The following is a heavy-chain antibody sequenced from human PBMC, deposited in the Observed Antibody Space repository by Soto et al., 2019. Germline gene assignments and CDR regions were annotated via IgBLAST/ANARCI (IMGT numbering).Heavy chain of an antibody. CDR2: LVVGSGNT. CDR3: AAVPVLRFLQWLPAYFDY. CDR1: GFMFTSSA. D-gene: IGHD3-3*01. Sequence: SVKVSCKTSGFMFTSSAVQWVRQARGQRLEWIGWLVVGSGNTHYAQHFQERVTLTRDMSTGTAYMELSSLRSEDTAVYYCAAVPVLRFLQWLPAYFDYWGQGPLVTVSS. V-gene: IGHV1-58*01. J-gene: IGHJ4*02.